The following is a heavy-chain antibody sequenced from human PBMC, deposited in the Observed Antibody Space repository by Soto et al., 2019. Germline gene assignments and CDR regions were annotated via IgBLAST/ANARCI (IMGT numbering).Heavy chain of an antibody. CDR1: GFTFSDHY. CDR3: ARYCGGDCYDAFDI. D-gene: IGHD2-21*02. V-gene: IGHV3-72*01. J-gene: IGHJ3*02. Sequence: GGSLRLSCAASGFTFSDHYMDWVRQAPGKGLEWVGRTRNKANSYTTEYAASVKGRFTISRDDSKNSLYLQMNSLKTEDTAVYYCARYCGGDCYDAFDIWGQGTMVTVSS. CDR2: TRNKANSYTT.